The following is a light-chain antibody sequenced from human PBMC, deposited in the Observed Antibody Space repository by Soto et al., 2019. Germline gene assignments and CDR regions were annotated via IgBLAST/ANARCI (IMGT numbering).Light chain of an antibody. V-gene: IGKV1-5*01. CDR3: QQYGSSPIT. Sequence: DIQMTQSPSTLSASVGDRVTITCRASQSISSWLAWYQQKPGKAPKLLIYDASSLESGVPSRFSGSGSGTEFTLTISRLEPADFAVYYCQQYGSSPITFGQGTRLEIK. CDR1: QSISSW. J-gene: IGKJ5*01. CDR2: DAS.